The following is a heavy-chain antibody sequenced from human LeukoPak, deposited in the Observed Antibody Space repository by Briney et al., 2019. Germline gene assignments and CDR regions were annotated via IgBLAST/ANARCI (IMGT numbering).Heavy chain of an antibody. CDR2: IYTGGST. CDR3: ARVAWDGDYVDGH. CDR1: GFTVSNNY. D-gene: IGHD4-17*01. Sequence: PGGSLRLSCAASGFTVSNNYMSWVRQAPGKGLQWVSLIYTGGSTYYADSVKGRFTISRDNSKNTVCLQMNSLRAEDTAVYFCARVAWDGDYVDGHWGQGTLVTVSS. J-gene: IGHJ4*02. V-gene: IGHV3-53*01.